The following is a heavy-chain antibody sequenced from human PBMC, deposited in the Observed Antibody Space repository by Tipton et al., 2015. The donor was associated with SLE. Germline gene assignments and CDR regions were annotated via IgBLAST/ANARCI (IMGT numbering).Heavy chain of an antibody. V-gene: IGHV3-48*04. Sequence: SLRLSCVASRFSISGYSMNWVRQAAPGKGLDWVSYISPDSRTIYYADSVKGRFTISRDNAKNSLHLQMNSLRAEDTAVYYCARDGIVGAYYYYMDVWGKGTTVTVSS. CDR3: ARDGIVGAYYYYMDV. CDR2: ISPDSRTI. J-gene: IGHJ6*03. CDR1: RFSISGYS. D-gene: IGHD1-26*01.